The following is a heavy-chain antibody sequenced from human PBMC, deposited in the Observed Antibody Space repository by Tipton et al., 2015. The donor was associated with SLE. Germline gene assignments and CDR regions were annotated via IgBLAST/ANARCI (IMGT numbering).Heavy chain of an antibody. J-gene: IGHJ4*02. D-gene: IGHD1-26*01. Sequence: TLSLTCTVSGGAVNTDSYYWGWIRQPPGKGLEWIGSIYLSGSTYYNPSLKSRVTISVDRSNNQFSLKLSSVTAADTAVYYCARDPGLYSGSYPTSFDYWGQGTLVTVSS. CDR2: IYLSGST. CDR1: GGAVNTDSYY. V-gene: IGHV4-39*07. CDR3: ARDPGLYSGSYPTSFDY.